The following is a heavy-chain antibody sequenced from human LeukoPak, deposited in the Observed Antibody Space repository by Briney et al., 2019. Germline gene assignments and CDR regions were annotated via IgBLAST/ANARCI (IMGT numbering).Heavy chain of an antibody. CDR2: IYHSGNT. Sequence: PSETLSLTCTVSGGSISSSNWWSWVRQPPGKGLEWIGEIYHSGNTNSNPSLKSRVTMSVDKSKNQFSLRLSSVTAADTAMYYCATGAPRGSPLNWGQGTLVTVSS. CDR1: GGSISSSNW. V-gene: IGHV4-4*02. CDR3: ATGAPRGSPLN. D-gene: IGHD2-15*01. J-gene: IGHJ4*02.